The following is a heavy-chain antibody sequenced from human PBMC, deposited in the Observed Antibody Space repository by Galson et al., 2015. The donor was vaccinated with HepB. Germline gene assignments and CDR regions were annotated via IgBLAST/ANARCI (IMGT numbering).Heavy chain of an antibody. CDR1: GFTFSSYG. Sequence: SLRLSCAASGFTFSSYGMHWVRQAPGKGLEWVAVIWYDGSNKYYADSVKGRFTISRDNSKNTLYLQMNSLRAEDTAVYYCARDLIVGATDYWGQGTLVTVSS. J-gene: IGHJ4*02. CDR2: IWYDGSNK. V-gene: IGHV3-33*08. CDR3: ARDLIVGATDY. D-gene: IGHD1-26*01.